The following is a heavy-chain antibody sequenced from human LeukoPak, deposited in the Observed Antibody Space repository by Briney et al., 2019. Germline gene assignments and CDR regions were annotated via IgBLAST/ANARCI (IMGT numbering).Heavy chain of an antibody. Sequence: GASVKVSCKASGYTFTGYYMHWVRQATGQGLEWMGWMNPNSGNTGYAQKFQGRVTITRNPSISTAYMELSSLRSEDTAVYYGARGRLRAFDYWGQGTLVTVSS. D-gene: IGHD5-12*01. J-gene: IGHJ4*02. CDR3: ARGRLRAFDY. CDR1: GYTFTGYY. CDR2: MNPNSGNT. V-gene: IGHV1-8*03.